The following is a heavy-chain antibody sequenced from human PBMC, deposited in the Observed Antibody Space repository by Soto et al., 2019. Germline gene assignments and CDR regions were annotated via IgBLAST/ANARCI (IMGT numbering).Heavy chain of an antibody. J-gene: IGHJ4*02. CDR3: SHIPAKSGYGGEFYFDY. CDR1: GFSLSTGGVG. V-gene: IGHV2-5*01. Sequence: ESGPTLVNPTQTLTLTCTFSGFSLSTGGVGVGWIRQPPGKALEWLALIYWNDDKRYSPSLRIRLTITKDTSKNQAVLTMNNNDPLDTAIFFFSHIPAKSGYGGEFYFDYWGQGTPVTVSS. CDR2: IYWNDDK. D-gene: IGHD5-12*01.